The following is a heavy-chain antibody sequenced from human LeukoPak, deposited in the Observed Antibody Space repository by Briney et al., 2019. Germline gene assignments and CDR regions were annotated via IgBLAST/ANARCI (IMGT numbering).Heavy chain of an antibody. CDR1: GYSISSGYY. J-gene: IGHJ4*02. CDR3: ARDRYSSGYFDY. V-gene: IGHV4-38-2*02. Sequence: SETLSLTCTVSGYSISSGYYWGWIRQPPGKGLEWIGSIYHSGSTYYNPSLKSRVTISVDTSKNQFSLKLSSVTAADTVVYYCARDRYSSGYFDYWGQGTLVTVSS. D-gene: IGHD6-25*01. CDR2: IYHSGST.